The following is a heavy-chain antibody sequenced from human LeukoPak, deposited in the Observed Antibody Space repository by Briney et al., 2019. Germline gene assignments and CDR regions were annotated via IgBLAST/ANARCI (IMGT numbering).Heavy chain of an antibody. V-gene: IGHV3-23*01. CDR2: ISGSGNYA. J-gene: IGHJ6*03. Sequence: GGSLRLSCVASGFTFTTYGMNWVRQAPGKGLDWVSVISGSGNYAYYADSVKGRFTISRDNSKNTLYLQMNSLRAEDTAVYYCAKYYDFWSGYSQHYYYMDVWGKGTTVTVSS. CDR1: GFTFTTYG. CDR3: AKYYDFWSGYSQHYYYMDV. D-gene: IGHD3-3*01.